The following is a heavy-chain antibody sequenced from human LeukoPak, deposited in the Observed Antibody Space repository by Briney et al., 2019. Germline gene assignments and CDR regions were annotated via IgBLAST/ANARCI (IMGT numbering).Heavy chain of an antibody. J-gene: IGHJ4*02. Sequence: GGSLRLSCAASGFTFSSYGMHWVRQAPGKGLEWVAVIWYDGSNKYYADSVKGRFTISRDNSKNTLYLQMNSLRAEDTAVYYCAKDNYYDSSGYYYTTDSYYFDYWGQGTLVTVSS. CDR1: GFTFSSYG. CDR2: IWYDGSNK. CDR3: AKDNYYDSSGYYYTTDSYYFDY. V-gene: IGHV3-33*06. D-gene: IGHD3-22*01.